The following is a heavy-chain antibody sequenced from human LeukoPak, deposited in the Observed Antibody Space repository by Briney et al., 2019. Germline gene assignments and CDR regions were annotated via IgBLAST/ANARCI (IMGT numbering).Heavy chain of an antibody. Sequence: ASVKVSCKASGYTFTSYYMHWVRQAPGQGLKWMGIINPSGGSTSYAQKFQGRVTMTRDTSTSTVYMELSSLRSKDTAVYYCARMMGLPFLEWLPYSYYGIDVWGQGTTVTVSS. CDR3: ARMMGLPFLEWLPYSYYGIDV. D-gene: IGHD3-3*01. V-gene: IGHV1-46*01. CDR1: GYTFTSYY. J-gene: IGHJ6*02. CDR2: INPSGGST.